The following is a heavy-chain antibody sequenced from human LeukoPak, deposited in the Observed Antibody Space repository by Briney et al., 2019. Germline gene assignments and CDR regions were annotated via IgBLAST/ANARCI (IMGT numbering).Heavy chain of an antibody. CDR1: GVSISTYY. Sequence: SETLSLTCTVSGVSISTYYWSWIRQPPGKGLEYIGFIYYSGSTDYNPSLKSRVTISLDTSKNQFSLTLSSVIAADTAVYYCARFMWPNYFDSWGQGTLVTVSS. V-gene: IGHV4-59*01. J-gene: IGHJ4*02. CDR3: ARFMWPNYFDS. D-gene: IGHD2-21*01. CDR2: IYYSGST.